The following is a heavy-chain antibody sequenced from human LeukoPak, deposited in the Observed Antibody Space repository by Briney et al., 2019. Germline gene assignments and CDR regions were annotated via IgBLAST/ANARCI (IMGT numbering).Heavy chain of an antibody. D-gene: IGHD3-10*01. J-gene: IGHJ4*02. CDR2: IYYSGST. Sequence: KPSETLSLTCTVSGGSISSYYWCWIRQPPGKGLEWIGYIYYSGSTNYNPSLKSRVTISVDTSKNQFSLKLSSVTAADTAVYYCARANYGSGSYYGFDYWGQGTLVTVSS. CDR3: ARANYGSGSYYGFDY. CDR1: GGSISSYY. V-gene: IGHV4-59*01.